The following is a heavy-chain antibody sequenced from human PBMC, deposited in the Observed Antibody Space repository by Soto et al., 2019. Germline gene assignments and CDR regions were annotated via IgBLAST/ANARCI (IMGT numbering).Heavy chain of an antibody. CDR2: IFSSGST. CDR1: GGSINNGEDH. CDR3: ARFNSGSYYEAFDI. Sequence: PSETLSLTCTGSGGSINNGEDHWSWIRQPPGKGLQWIGYIFSSGSTNYNPSLKRRVTISVDKSKNQFSLKLSSVTAADTAVYYCARFNSGSYYEAFDIWGQGTMVT. V-gene: IGHV4-61*05. D-gene: IGHD1-26*01. J-gene: IGHJ3*02.